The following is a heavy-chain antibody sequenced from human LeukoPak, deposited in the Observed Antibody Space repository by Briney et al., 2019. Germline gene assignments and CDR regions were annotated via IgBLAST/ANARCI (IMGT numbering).Heavy chain of an antibody. CDR3: AKDRGYSRNEALDY. J-gene: IGHJ4*02. Sequence: GGSLRLSCAASGFTFSSYGMHWVRQAPGKGLEWVAGIWYDGSNKYYADSVKGRFTISRDNSKNTLYLQMNSLRAEDTAVYYCAKDRGYSRNEALDYWGQGTLVTVSS. D-gene: IGHD5-12*01. CDR1: GFTFSSYG. V-gene: IGHV3-33*06. CDR2: IWYDGSNK.